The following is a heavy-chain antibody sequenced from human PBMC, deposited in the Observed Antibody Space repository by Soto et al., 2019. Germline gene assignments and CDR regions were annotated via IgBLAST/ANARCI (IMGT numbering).Heavy chain of an antibody. Sequence: ASVKVSCKASGGTFSSYAISWVRQAPGQGLEWMGGIIPIFGTANYAQKFQGRVTITADESTSTAYMELSSLRSEDTAVYYCARDLGAPSDAFDIWGQGTMVTVSS. D-gene: IGHD3-16*01. CDR2: IIPIFGTA. J-gene: IGHJ3*02. CDR1: GGTFSSYA. CDR3: ARDLGAPSDAFDI. V-gene: IGHV1-69*13.